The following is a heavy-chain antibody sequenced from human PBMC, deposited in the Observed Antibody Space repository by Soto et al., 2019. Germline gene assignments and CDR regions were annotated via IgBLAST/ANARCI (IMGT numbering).Heavy chain of an antibody. V-gene: IGHV3-30-3*01. CDR3: ARDPHVLRFLEWLSKGNNFDY. D-gene: IGHD3-3*01. CDR2: ISYDGSNK. J-gene: IGHJ4*02. CDR1: GFTFSSYA. Sequence: GWSLRLSCAASGFTFSSYAMHWVRQAPGKGLEWVAVISYDGSNKYYADSVKGRFTISRDNSKNTLYLQMNSLRAEDTAVYYCARDPHVLRFLEWLSKGNNFDYWGQGTLVTVSS.